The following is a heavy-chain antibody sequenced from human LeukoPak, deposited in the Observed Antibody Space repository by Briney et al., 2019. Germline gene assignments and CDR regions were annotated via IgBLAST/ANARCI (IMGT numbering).Heavy chain of an antibody. CDR3: ARHLKGVMTCFDS. CDR2: IYYNGNT. D-gene: IGHD2-21*02. Sequence: SQTLSLTCAVSGGSISSGGYSWSWIRQPPGKGLEWIGFIYYNGNTKYNPSLESRVSISVDTSKNQFSLNLNSVTAADTALYYCARHLKGVMTCFDSWGQGTLVTVSS. CDR1: GGSISSGGYS. J-gene: IGHJ4*02. V-gene: IGHV4-30-4*07.